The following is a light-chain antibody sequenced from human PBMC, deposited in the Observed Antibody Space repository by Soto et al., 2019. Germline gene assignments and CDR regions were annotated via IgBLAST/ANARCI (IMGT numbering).Light chain of an antibody. CDR2: AAS. Sequence: DIQMTQSPSSVSASVGDRVTITCRASQGIASWLAWYQQQPGKAPKLLISAASSLQSGVPSRFSGSGSVTDFTPTITTLQTEDVATYYYQQANSFPITFGQGTRLEIK. CDR3: QQANSFPIT. V-gene: IGKV1-12*01. CDR1: QGIASW. J-gene: IGKJ5*01.